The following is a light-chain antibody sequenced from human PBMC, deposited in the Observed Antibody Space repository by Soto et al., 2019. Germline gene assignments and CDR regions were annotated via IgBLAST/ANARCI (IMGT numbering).Light chain of an antibody. Sequence: EIVLTQSPGTLSLSPGERASLSCRASQSVAKNFLAWYQQKPGQALRLPISGASSRATGIPDRFSGSGSGTDFTLTISRLEAEDFAVYFCQQYATSPLTVGGGTKVEIK. CDR1: QSVAKNF. J-gene: IGKJ4*01. CDR2: GAS. CDR3: QQYATSPLT. V-gene: IGKV3-20*01.